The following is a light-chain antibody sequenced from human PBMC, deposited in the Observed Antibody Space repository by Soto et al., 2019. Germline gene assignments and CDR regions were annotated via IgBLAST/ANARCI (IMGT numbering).Light chain of an antibody. CDR1: QSVRTY. CDR2: DAS. V-gene: IGKV3-11*01. Sequence: ESVLIQAPATLFLSPGERATLSCRASQSVRTYLAWYQQKPGQAPRLLIYDASNRATGIPARFSGSGSGTDFTLTISSLEPEDFAVYYCQQRSNWPVTFGQGTKVDIK. CDR3: QQRSNWPVT. J-gene: IGKJ1*01.